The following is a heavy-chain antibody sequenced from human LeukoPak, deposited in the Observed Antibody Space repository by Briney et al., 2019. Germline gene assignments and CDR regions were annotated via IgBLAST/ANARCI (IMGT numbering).Heavy chain of an antibody. CDR1: GFTYSSYE. D-gene: IGHD2-21*02. V-gene: IGHV3-48*03. CDR2: ISSSGSTI. J-gene: IGHJ6*02. CDR3: ARDKGGGDCYWGSFCYYYGMDV. Sequence: GGSLRLSCAASGFTYSSYEMNWVRQAPGKGLEWVSYISSSGSTIYYADSVKGRFTISRDNAKNSLYLQMNSLRAEDTAVYYCARDKGGGDCYWGSFCYYYGMDVWGQGTTVTVSS.